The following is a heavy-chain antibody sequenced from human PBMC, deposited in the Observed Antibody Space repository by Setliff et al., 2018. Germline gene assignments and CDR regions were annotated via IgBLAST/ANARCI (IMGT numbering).Heavy chain of an antibody. CDR3: ARTARVPDC. V-gene: IGHV1-3*01. J-gene: IGHJ4*02. CDR1: GYTFTAYD. CDR2: INGVNGNT. Sequence: ASVKVSCKASGYTFTAYDIHWMRQAPGQSLEWMGWINGVNGNTKYSQNFQGRVTFTSDTSANTAFMELSSLRSEDSSMYFCARTARVPDCSGQGILVTVSS.